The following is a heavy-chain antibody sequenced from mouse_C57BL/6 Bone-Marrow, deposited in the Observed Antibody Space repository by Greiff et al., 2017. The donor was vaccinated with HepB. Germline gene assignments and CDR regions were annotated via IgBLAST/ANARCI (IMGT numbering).Heavy chain of an antibody. J-gene: IGHJ1*03. Sequence: EVNVVESGGGLVQPGGSMKLSCVASGFTFSNYWMNWVRQSPEKGLEWVAQIRLKSDNYATHYAESVKGRFTISRDDSKSRVYLQMNNLRAEDTGIYYCTERTAQATFPWYFDVWGTGTTVTVSS. CDR1: GFTFSNYW. CDR2: IRLKSDNYAT. V-gene: IGHV6-3*01. CDR3: TERTAQATFPWYFDV. D-gene: IGHD3-2*02.